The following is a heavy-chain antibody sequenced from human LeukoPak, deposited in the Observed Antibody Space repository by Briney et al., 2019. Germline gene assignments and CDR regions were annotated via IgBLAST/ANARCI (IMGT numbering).Heavy chain of an antibody. J-gene: IGHJ5*02. Sequence: GGSLRLSCAASGSTFSSYAMSWVRQAPGKGLEWVSAISGSGGSTYYADSVKGRFTISRDNSKNTLYLQMNSLRAEDTAVYYCAKDQSRYFYDSSAYPRNWFDPWGQGTLVTVSS. D-gene: IGHD3-22*01. CDR2: ISGSGGST. CDR3: AKDQSRYFYDSSAYPRNWFDP. V-gene: IGHV3-23*01. CDR1: GSTFSSYA.